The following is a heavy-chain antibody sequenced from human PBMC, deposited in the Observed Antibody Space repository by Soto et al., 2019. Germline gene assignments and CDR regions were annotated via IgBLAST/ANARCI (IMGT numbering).Heavy chain of an antibody. J-gene: IGHJ4*02. CDR2: IDWDDDK. V-gene: IGHV2-70*01. CDR3: ARMDRSPIAAAGFDY. CDR1: GFSLSTSGMC. D-gene: IGHD6-13*01. Sequence: VSGPTLVNPTQTLTLTCTFSGFSLSTSGMCVSWIRQPPGKALEWLALIDWDDDKYYSTSLKTRLTISKDTSKNQVVLTMTNMDPVDTATYYCARMDRSPIAAAGFDYWGQGTLVTVSS.